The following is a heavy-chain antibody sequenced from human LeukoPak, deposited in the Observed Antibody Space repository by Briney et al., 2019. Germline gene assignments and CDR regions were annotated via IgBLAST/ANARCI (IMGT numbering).Heavy chain of an antibody. J-gene: IGHJ4*02. V-gene: IGHV4-4*07. CDR2: IKTSGST. CDR3: ARGVGLTQGGTFDY. CDR1: GASISTYY. D-gene: IGHD1-1*01. Sequence: PSETLSLTCRVSGASISTYYWSWIRQPVGKGLEWIGQIKTSGSTHYNSSLKSRVTISVDTSKNQFSLSLSSVTAADTAVFYCARGVGLTQGGTFDYWGQGTLVTVSS.